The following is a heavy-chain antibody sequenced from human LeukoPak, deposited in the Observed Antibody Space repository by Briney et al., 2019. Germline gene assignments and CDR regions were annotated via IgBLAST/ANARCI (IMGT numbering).Heavy chain of an antibody. CDR1: GFTFSSYS. D-gene: IGHD5-18*01. CDR2: ISSSSSYI. CDR3: ARDQRYSYGYDY. J-gene: IGHJ4*02. V-gene: IGHV3-21*01. Sequence: GGSLRLSSAASGFTFSSYSMNWVRQAPGKGLEWVSSISSSSSYIYYADSVKGRFTISRDNAKNSLYLQMNSLRAEDTAVYYCARDQRYSYGYDYWGQGTLVTVSS.